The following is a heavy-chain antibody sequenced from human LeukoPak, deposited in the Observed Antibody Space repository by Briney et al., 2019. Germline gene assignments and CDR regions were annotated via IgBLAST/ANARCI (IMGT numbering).Heavy chain of an antibody. CDR3: AVNDAFDI. CDR1: GFTFSSYG. V-gene: IGHV3-21*01. Sequence: PGGSLRLSRAASGFTFSSYGMNWVRQAPGKGLEWVSSISSGSSYIYYADSVKGRFTISRDNAKNSLYLQMNSLRAEDTAVYYCAVNDAFDIWGQGTMVTVSS. J-gene: IGHJ3*02. CDR2: ISSGSSYI.